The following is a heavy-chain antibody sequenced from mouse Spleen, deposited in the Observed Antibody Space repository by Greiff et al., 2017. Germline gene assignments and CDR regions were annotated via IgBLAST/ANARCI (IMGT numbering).Heavy chain of an antibody. J-gene: IGHJ1*01. CDR2: INPNNGGT. V-gene: IGHV1-18*01. Sequence: VQLQQSGPELVKPGASVKIPCKASGYTFTDYNMDWVKQSHGKSLEWIGDINPNNGGTIYNQKFKGKATLTVDKSSSTAYMELRSLTTEDTAIYYCARKYYCGRGWYFDVWGAGTTVTVSS. D-gene: IGHD1-1*01. CDR1: GYTFTDYN. CDR3: ARKYYCGRGWYFDV.